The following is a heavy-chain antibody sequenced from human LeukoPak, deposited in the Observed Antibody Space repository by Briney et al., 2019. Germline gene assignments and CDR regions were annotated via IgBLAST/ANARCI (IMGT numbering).Heavy chain of an antibody. Sequence: ASVKVSCKASGYTFTGYYMHWVRQAPGQGVEWMGRINPNSGGTNYAQKFQGRVTMTRDTSISTAYMELSRLRSDDTAVYYCARDPVPLGYCSGGSCYTQFDPWGQGTLVTVSS. CDR3: ARDPVPLGYCSGGSCYTQFDP. J-gene: IGHJ5*02. V-gene: IGHV1-2*06. CDR1: GYTFTGYY. D-gene: IGHD2-15*01. CDR2: INPNSGGT.